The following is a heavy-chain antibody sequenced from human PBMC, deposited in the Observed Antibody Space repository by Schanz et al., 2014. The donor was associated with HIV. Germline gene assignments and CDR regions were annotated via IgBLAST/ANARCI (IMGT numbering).Heavy chain of an antibody. CDR1: GFSFSSYG. V-gene: IGHV3-33*08. Sequence: QVQLVESGGGVVQPGKSLRLSCAASGFSFSSYGMHWVRQAPGKGLEWVAALFGSNEHYKESVKGRFTVSRDNTKNSLFLQMSSLRAEDTAIYYCVRGDPIGSFWGQGTLVTVSS. CDR2: LFGSNE. D-gene: IGHD2-21*02. J-gene: IGHJ4*02. CDR3: VRGDPIGSF.